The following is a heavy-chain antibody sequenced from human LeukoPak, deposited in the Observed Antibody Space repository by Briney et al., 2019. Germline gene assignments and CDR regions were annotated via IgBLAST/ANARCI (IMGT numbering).Heavy chain of an antibody. V-gene: IGHV4-39*07. CDR1: GGSISSSSYY. CDR3: ARERCSGTSCYSRNNWFDP. Sequence: PSETLSLTCTVSGGSISSSSYYWGWIRQPPGKGLEWIGSIYYSGSTYYNPSLKSRVTISVDTSKNQFSLKLSSVTAADTAVYYCARERCSGTSCYSRNNWFDPWGQGTLVTVSS. J-gene: IGHJ5*02. CDR2: IYYSGST. D-gene: IGHD2-2*01.